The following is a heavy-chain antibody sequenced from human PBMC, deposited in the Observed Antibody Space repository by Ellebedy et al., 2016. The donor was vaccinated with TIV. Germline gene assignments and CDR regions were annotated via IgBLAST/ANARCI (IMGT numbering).Heavy chain of an antibody. CDR1: GFTFSRYW. CDR2: INTDGSST. Sequence: GESLKISCAASGFTFSRYWMHWVRHAPGKGLVWVSRINTDGSSTNYADSVKGRLTIPRDNAKNTLYLQMNSLRAEDTAVYYCARPLIAAAGMGFDPWGQGTLVTVSS. J-gene: IGHJ5*02. CDR3: ARPLIAAAGMGFDP. V-gene: IGHV3-74*01. D-gene: IGHD6-13*01.